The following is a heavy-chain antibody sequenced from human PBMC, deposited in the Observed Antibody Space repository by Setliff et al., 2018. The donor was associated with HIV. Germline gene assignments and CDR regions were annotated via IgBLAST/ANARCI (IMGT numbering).Heavy chain of an antibody. V-gene: IGHV4-59*12. J-gene: IGHJ6*03. CDR2: ISYSGTP. CDR1: GGSISSIYY. CDR3: ARTHYNLNLLEYYYYYYMDV. D-gene: IGHD3-3*01. Sequence: SETLSLTCAGSGGSISSIYYWNWIRQPPGKGLEWIGYISYSGTPKYNPSLTSRVTISLDTSKNQFSLRLSSGTAADTAVYYCARTHYNLNLLEYYYYYYMDVWGKGTTVTVSS.